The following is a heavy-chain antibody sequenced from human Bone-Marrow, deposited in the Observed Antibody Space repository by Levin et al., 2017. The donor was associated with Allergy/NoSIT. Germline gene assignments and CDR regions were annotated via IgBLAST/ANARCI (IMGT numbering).Heavy chain of an antibody. V-gene: IGHV4-59*01. CDR3: AREGGPGGYYDY. D-gene: IGHD3-10*01. CDR1: GDSINNFY. CDR2: IYSSGST. Sequence: PSETLSLTCTVSGDSINNFYWSWIRRSPGKGLEWIGFIYSSGSTHYNPYLQSRLSMSVDTSNNQLSLNLTSVTAAATATYYCAREGGPGGYYDYWGQGILVTVSS. J-gene: IGHJ4*02.